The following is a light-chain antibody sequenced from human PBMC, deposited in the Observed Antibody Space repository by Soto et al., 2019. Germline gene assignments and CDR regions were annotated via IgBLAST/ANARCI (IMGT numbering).Light chain of an antibody. CDR2: DVT. J-gene: IGLJ1*01. CDR1: SSDVGGYNY. CDR3: SSYAGTHIV. V-gene: IGLV2-8*01. Sequence: QSALTQPPSASGAPGQSVTISCTGTSSDVGGYNYVSWYQQHPGKAPKLMIYDVTKRPSGVPDRFSGSKSGNTASLTVSGLLAEDEADYYRSSYAGTHIVFGTGTKLTVL.